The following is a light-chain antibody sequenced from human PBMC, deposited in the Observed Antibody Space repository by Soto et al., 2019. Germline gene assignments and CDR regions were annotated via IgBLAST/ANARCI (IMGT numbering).Light chain of an antibody. CDR3: QQSYSSVRT. V-gene: IGKV1-39*01. J-gene: IGKJ1*01. CDR1: HNIDIY. Sequence: DIQMTQSPSSLSASVGDRVTITCRASHNIDIYLNWYQQKPGKAPNLLIPTASTVHSGVPSRFSGSGSGTDFTLTIASLQPEDFGTYYCQQSYSSVRTFGQGTKVE. CDR2: TAS.